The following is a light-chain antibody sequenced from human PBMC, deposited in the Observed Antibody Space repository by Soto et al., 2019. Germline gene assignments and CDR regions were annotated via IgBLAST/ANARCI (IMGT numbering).Light chain of an antibody. J-gene: IGKJ1*01. V-gene: IGKV1-5*01. CDR2: DAS. CDR1: QSIGSW. Sequence: DIQMTQSPSTLSASVGDTVTITCRASQSIGSWLAWYQQKTGKAPKLLIRDASSLESGVPSRFRGRGSATNFTLTISSLQPDDFATYYCQHYNSFSWTFGQGTKVEIK. CDR3: QHYNSFSWT.